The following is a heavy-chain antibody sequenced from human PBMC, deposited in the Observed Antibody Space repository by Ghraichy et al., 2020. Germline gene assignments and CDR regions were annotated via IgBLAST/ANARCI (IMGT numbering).Heavy chain of an antibody. Sequence: SETLSLTYSVSVASISIHYWSWIRQPPGNGLEWMGYMYYSGGTNYNPSLKSRVTISGDTSKNQFSLKLSSVTAADTAVYYCVRGRDCGDVCYSDYYYGMDVWGQGTKVTVSS. J-gene: IGHJ6*02. CDR2: MYYSGGT. V-gene: IGHV4-59*11. CDR1: VASISIHY. CDR3: VRGRDCGDVCYSDYYYGMDV. D-gene: IGHD2-21*02.